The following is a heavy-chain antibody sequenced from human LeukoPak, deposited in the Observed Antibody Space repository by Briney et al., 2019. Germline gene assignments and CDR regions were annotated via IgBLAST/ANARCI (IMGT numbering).Heavy chain of an antibody. D-gene: IGHD3-10*01. CDR1: GGSISSGSYY. Sequence: SETLSLTCTVSGGSISSGSYYWGWIRQPPGKGLEWIGNIHYSGITYYNPSLKSRVTISVDTSKNQFSLKLTSVTAADTAVYYCARQPHAFDNWFDPWGQGTLVTVSS. J-gene: IGHJ5*02. V-gene: IGHV4-39*01. CDR2: IHYSGIT. CDR3: ARQPHAFDNWFDP.